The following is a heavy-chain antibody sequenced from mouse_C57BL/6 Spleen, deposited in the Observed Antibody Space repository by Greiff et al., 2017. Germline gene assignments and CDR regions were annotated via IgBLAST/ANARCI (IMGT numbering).Heavy chain of an antibody. J-gene: IGHJ2*01. V-gene: IGHV1-18*01. CDR1: GYTFTDYN. Sequence: VQLKQSGPELVKPGASVKIPCKASGYTFTDYNMDWVKQSHGKSLEWIGDINPNNGGTIYNQKFKGKATLTVDKSSSTAYMELRSLTSEDTAVYYCARLDSNYFDYWGQGTTLTVSS. D-gene: IGHD2-5*01. CDR3: ARLDSNYFDY. CDR2: INPNNGGT.